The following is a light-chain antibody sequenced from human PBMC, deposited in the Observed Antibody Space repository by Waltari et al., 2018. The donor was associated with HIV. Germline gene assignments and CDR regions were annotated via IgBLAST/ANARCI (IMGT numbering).Light chain of an antibody. CDR1: SSNIGSNY. Sequence: QSVLTQPPSATGTPGQRVTISCSGSSSNIGSNYVHWYQQLPGTTPKLLIYRNNQRPAGAPGRFSASKSGTSASLAIRGLRSEDEGDYYCAAWDDSLGGRGLFGGGTRLTVL. J-gene: IGLJ3*02. CDR3: AAWDDSLGGRGL. V-gene: IGLV1-47*01. CDR2: RNN.